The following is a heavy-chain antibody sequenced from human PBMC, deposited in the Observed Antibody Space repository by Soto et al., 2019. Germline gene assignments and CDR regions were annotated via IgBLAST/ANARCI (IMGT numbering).Heavy chain of an antibody. CDR3: ARGGLGYRQNWSDP. CDR1: GASVISTKW. V-gene: IGHV4-4*02. J-gene: IGHJ5*02. CDR2: IHHSETT. D-gene: IGHD5-18*01. Sequence: SETLSLTCAFSGASVISTKWWSCVRQSPGEGLEWIGEIHHSETTNYNPSPESRVTISIDKSKNQFSLKLSSVTAADTAVYYCARGGLGYRQNWSDPWGQRTLVTVS.